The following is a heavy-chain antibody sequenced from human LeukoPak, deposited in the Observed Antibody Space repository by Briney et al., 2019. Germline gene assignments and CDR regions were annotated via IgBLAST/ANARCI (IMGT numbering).Heavy chain of an antibody. CDR2: INPNSGGT. D-gene: IGHD6-19*01. J-gene: IGHJ5*02. CDR1: GYTFTGYY. CDR3: AREWWLVGERAGFDP. Sequence: ASVKVSCKASGYTFTGYYMHWVRQAPGQGLEWMGWINPNSGGTNYAQKFQGRVTMTRDTSISTAYMELSRLRSDDTAVYYCAREWWLVGERAGFDPWGQGTLVTVSS. V-gene: IGHV1-2*02.